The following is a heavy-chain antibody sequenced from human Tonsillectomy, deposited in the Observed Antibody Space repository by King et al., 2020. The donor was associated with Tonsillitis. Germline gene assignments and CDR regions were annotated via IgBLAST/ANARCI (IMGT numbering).Heavy chain of an antibody. V-gene: IGHV3-48*03. J-gene: IGHJ3*02. Sequence: VQLVESGGGLVQPGGSLRLSCAASGFTFSSYEMNWVRQAPGKGLEWVSFISSSGRTIYYGASVKGRLTISRDNAKNSLYLQMNTLRAEDTAIYYCAREDGDADAFDIWGQGKMVTVSS. CDR3: AREDGDADAFDI. CDR1: GFTFSSYE. D-gene: IGHD5-24*01. CDR2: ISSSGRTI.